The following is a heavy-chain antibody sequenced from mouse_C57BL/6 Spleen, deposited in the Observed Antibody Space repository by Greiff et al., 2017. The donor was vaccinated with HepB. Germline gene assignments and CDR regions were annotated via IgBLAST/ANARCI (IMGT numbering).Heavy chain of an antibody. CDR2: IDPSDSYT. D-gene: IGHD1-1*01. CDR3: ARQGLLRGADY. J-gene: IGHJ2*01. V-gene: IGHV1-69*01. CDR1: GYTFTSYW. Sequence: VQLQQPGAELVMPGASVKLSCKASGYTFTSYWMHWVKQRPGQGLEWIGEIDPSDSYTNYNQKFKGKSTLTVDKSSSTAYMQLSSLTSEDSAVYYCARQGLLRGADYWGQGTTLTVSS.